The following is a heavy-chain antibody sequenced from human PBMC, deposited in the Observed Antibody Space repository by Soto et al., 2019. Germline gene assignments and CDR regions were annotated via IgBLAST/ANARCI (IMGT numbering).Heavy chain of an antibody. Sequence: VGSLRLSCAASGFTFSSYWMHWVRQAPGKGLVWVSRINSDGSSTSYADSVKGPFTISRDNAKNTLYLQMNSLRAEDTAVYYCAREGSYSSGWYRDWGQGTLVTVSS. CDR2: INSDGSST. J-gene: IGHJ4*02. V-gene: IGHV3-74*01. CDR1: GFTFSSYW. CDR3: AREGSYSSGWYRD. D-gene: IGHD6-19*01.